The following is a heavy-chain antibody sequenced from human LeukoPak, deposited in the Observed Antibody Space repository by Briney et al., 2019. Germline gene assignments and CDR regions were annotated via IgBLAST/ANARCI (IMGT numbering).Heavy chain of an antibody. J-gene: IGHJ4*02. CDR3: ARIYSNYAGVDY. CDR1: GGSFSGYY. CDR2: IYYSGST. V-gene: IGHV4-59*01. D-gene: IGHD4-11*01. Sequence: SETLSLTCAVYGGSFSGYYWSWIRQPPGKGLEWIGYIYYSGSTNYNPSLKSRVTISVDTSKNQFSLKLSSVTAADTAVYYCARIYSNYAGVDYWGQGTLVTVSS.